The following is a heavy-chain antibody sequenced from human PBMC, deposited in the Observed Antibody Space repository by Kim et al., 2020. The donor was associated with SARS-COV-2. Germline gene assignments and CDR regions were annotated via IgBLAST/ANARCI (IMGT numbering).Heavy chain of an antibody. Sequence: GGSLRLSCAASGFTFSSYGMHWVRQAPGKGLEWVAVIWYDGSNKYYADSVKGRFTISRDNSKNTLYLQMNSLRAEDTAVYYCARDLFGVGYDILTGYYGGLDYWGQGTLVTVSS. CDR1: GFTFSSYG. CDR2: IWYDGSNK. J-gene: IGHJ4*02. V-gene: IGHV3-33*01. CDR3: ARDLFGVGYDILTGYYGGLDY. D-gene: IGHD3-9*01.